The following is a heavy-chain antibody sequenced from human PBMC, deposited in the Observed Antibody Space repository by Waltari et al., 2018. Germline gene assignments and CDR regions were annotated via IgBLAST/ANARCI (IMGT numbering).Heavy chain of an antibody. Sequence: QVQLVQSGAEVKKPGASVKVSCKASGYTFTSYYMHWVRQAPGQGLEWMGIINPSGGSTSYAQKFQGRVTMTRDTSTSTVYMELSSLRSEDTAVYYCARSPPLGGSFIRFDPWGQGTLVTVSS. J-gene: IGHJ5*02. CDR2: INPSGGST. CDR1: GYTFTSYY. V-gene: IGHV1-46*01. D-gene: IGHD2-15*01. CDR3: ARSPPLGGSFIRFDP.